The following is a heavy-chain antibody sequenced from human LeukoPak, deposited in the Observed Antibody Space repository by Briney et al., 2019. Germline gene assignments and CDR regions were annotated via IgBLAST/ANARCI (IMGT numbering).Heavy chain of an antibody. Sequence: SETLSLTCTVSGGSISSYYWSWIRQPPGKGLEWIGYIYYSGSTYYNPSLKSRVTISVDTSKNQFSLKLSSVTAADTAVYYCARGHDYSTNWFDPWGQGTLVTVSS. D-gene: IGHD4-4*01. CDR3: ARGHDYSTNWFDP. CDR2: IYYSGST. J-gene: IGHJ5*02. V-gene: IGHV4-59*12. CDR1: GGSISSYY.